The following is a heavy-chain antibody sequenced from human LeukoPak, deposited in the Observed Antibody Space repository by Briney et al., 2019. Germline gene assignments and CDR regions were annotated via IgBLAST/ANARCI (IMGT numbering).Heavy chain of an antibody. CDR1: GFTFSSYS. D-gene: IGHD1-1*01. CDR2: ISSSSSYI. CDR3: VRHQGTTFDY. J-gene: IGHJ4*02. Sequence: GGSLRLSCAASGFTFSSYSMNWVRQAPGKGLEWASSISSSSSYIYYADSVKGRFTISRDNAKNSLYLQMNSLRAEDTAVYYCVRHQGTTFDYWGQGTLVTVSS. V-gene: IGHV3-21*03.